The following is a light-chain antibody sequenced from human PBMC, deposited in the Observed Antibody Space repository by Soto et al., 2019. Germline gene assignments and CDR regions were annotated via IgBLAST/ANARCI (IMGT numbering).Light chain of an antibody. J-gene: IGKJ2*01. CDR2: KVS. Sequence: DIVMTQTPLSSPVTLGQAASISCRSSQSLIHNDGNTYLSWFPQRPGQPPRLXIYKVSDRFSGVPDRFSCSGAGTDCTRTISSLQAEDVAVDYCQQYFTMTYTFGQGTKVDIK. V-gene: IGKV2-24*01. CDR3: QQYFTMTYT. CDR1: QSLIHNDGNTY.